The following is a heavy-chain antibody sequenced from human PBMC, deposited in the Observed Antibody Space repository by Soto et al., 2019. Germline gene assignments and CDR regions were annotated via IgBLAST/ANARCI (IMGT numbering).Heavy chain of an antibody. CDR2: INPKSGGT. CDR1: GYTFTVYY. D-gene: IGHD1-26*01. V-gene: IGHV1-2*02. J-gene: IGHJ4*02. Sequence: QVQLVQSGAEVKKPGASVNVSCKASGYTFTVYYMHWVRQAPGQGLEWMGWINPKSGGTMYPQKFQGRVTMTWDKSISTAYMALPRLRSDDTAVYYCARDLAKGGGSAGFDYWGQGTLVTVSS. CDR3: ARDLAKGGGSAGFDY.